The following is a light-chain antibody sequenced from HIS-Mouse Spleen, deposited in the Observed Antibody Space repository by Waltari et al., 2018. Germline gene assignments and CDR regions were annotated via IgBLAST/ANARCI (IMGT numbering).Light chain of an antibody. CDR2: VKN. J-gene: IGLJ3*02. Sequence: SSELTQDPAVSVALGQTVRITCQGDSLRSYYASWYQQKPGQAPLRFIYVKNNRPSGIPDRFSGSSSGNTASLTITGAQAEDEADYYCNARDSSGNHWVFGGGTKLTVL. V-gene: IGLV3-19*01. CDR3: NARDSSGNHWV. CDR1: SLRSYY.